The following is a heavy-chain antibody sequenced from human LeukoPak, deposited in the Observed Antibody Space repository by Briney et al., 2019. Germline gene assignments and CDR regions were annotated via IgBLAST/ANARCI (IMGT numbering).Heavy chain of an antibody. J-gene: IGHJ4*02. CDR1: GFTINTIR. V-gene: IGHV3-74*01. CDR2: INNDGSST. CDR3: TRDQLYCTGGYCYFDY. D-gene: IGHD2-8*02. Sequence: GGSLTFSCAASGFTINTIRRDWHRQAPGKGLVWVSRINNDGSSTSYADSVKGRFTISRDNAKDTLYLQMNSLRAEDTAMYYCTRDQLYCTGGYCYFDYWGQGTLVTVSS.